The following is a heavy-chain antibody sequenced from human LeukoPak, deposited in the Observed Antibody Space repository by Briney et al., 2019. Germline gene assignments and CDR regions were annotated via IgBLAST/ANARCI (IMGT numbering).Heavy chain of an antibody. D-gene: IGHD6-6*01. J-gene: IGHJ5*02. CDR2: IYYSGST. CDR3: ARHGSIAALLWFDP. Sequence: SETLSLTCTLSGGSISTYYWNSIRQPPGKGLEWIGYIYYSGSTNYNPPLKSRVTISVDTSKNQFSLKLSSVTAADTAVYYCARHGSIAALLWFDPWGQGTLVTVSS. V-gene: IGHV4-59*08. CDR1: GGSISTYY.